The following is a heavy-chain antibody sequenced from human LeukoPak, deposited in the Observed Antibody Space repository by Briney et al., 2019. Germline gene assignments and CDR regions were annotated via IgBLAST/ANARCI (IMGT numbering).Heavy chain of an antibody. CDR1: GYTFTSYY. CDR2: INPSGGST. CDR3: ARVGVTTGFDC. J-gene: IGHJ4*02. V-gene: IGHV1-46*01. D-gene: IGHD1-14*01. Sequence: ASVKVSCKASGYTFTSYYMHWVRQAPGQGLEWMGIINPSGGSTNYAQKFHGRVTMTRDMSTSTVYMELSSLRSEDTAVYYCARVGVTTGFDCWGQGTLVTVSS.